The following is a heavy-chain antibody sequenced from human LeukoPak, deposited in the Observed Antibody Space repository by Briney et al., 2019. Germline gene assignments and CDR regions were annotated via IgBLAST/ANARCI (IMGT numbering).Heavy chain of an antibody. CDR2: XSGSGGST. D-gene: IGHD6-6*01. CDR3: AKGATFSSSSAYYFDY. Sequence: SXXSGSGGSTYYAASVKRRFTISRDNSKNPLYLQMNSLRAEDTAVYYYAKGATFSSSSAYYFDYWGQGTLVTVSS. V-gene: IGHV3-23*01. J-gene: IGHJ4*02.